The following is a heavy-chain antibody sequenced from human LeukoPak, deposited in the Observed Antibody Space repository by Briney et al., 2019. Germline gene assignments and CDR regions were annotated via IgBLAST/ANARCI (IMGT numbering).Heavy chain of an antibody. D-gene: IGHD3-10*01. CDR2: IYPGDSDT. J-gene: IGHJ4*02. V-gene: IGHV5-51*01. CDR3: ARRREYYYGSGSYWYFDY. CDR1: GYSFTSYW. Sequence: GESLKISCKGSGYSFTSYWIGWVRQMPGKGLEWMGSIYPGDSDTRYSPSFQGQVTISADKSISTAYLQWSSLKASDTAMYYCARRREYYYGSGSYWYFDYWGQGTLVTVSS.